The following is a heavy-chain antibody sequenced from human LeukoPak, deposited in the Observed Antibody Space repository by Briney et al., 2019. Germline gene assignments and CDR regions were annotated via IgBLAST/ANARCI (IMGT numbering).Heavy chain of an antibody. Sequence: GGSLRLSCAASGFSFNSDWMDWVRQAPGKGLEWVANIKQDGSEKYYVDSVKGRFTISRDNAKNSLYLQMNSLRAEDTAVYYCAKYYDFWSGYRPTFDYWGQGTLVTVSS. CDR2: IKQDGSEK. J-gene: IGHJ4*02. CDR1: GFSFNSDW. V-gene: IGHV3-7*01. D-gene: IGHD3-3*01. CDR3: AKYYDFWSGYRPTFDY.